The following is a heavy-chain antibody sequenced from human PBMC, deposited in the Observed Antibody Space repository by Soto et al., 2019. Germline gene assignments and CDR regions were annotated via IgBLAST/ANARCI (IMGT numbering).Heavy chain of an antibody. V-gene: IGHV4-30-4*01. D-gene: IGHD7-27*01. J-gene: IGHJ5*02. CDR2: IYYNGNT. CDR1: GGSISSGDYY. Sequence: QMQLQESGPGLVKPSQTLSLTCTVSGGSISSGDYYWSWIRQSPGKGLEWIGYIYYNGNTYYNPSLKSRVTMSIDTSRKQFSLKLSSVTAADTAVYYCARGLGQRDWFDPWGQGTLVTVSS. CDR3: ARGLGQRDWFDP.